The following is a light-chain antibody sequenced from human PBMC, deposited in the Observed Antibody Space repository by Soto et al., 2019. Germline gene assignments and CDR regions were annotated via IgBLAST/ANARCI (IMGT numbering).Light chain of an antibody. Sequence: QSALTQPASVSGSLGQSITLSCTGTSSDLGGYGYVSWYQQSPGKAPKLIIFEVRDRPLGVSDRFSGSKSGTTAALTISGLQAEDEATYYGSSYRATGSLLIFGGGTKRTVL. CDR3: SSYRATGSLLI. CDR2: EVR. CDR1: SSDLGGYGY. V-gene: IGLV2-14*01. J-gene: IGLJ2*01.